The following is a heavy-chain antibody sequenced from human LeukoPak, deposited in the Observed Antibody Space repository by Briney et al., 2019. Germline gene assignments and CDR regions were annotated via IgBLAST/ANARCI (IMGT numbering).Heavy chain of an antibody. D-gene: IGHD5-24*01. Sequence: GGSLRLSCAAPGFTFSSYWMHWVRQAPGKGLVWVSRINSDGSSTSYADSVKGRFTISRDNAKNTLYLQMNSLRAEDTAVYYCAREVRDGYNTRYFDYWGQGTLVTVSS. J-gene: IGHJ4*02. CDR3: AREVRDGYNTRYFDY. CDR1: GFTFSSYW. CDR2: INSDGSST. V-gene: IGHV3-74*01.